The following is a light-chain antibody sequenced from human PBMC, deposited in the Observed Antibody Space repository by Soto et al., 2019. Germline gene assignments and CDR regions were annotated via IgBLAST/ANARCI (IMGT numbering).Light chain of an antibody. CDR1: QSVSSY. V-gene: IGKV3-11*01. Sequence: EIVFTQSPATLSLSPGERATLSCRASQSVSSYLAWYQQKPGQAPRLLIYDATNRATGIPARFSGSGSGTDFTLTISSREPEDFAVYYCQQRSNWPTLTFGGGTKVEIK. J-gene: IGKJ4*01. CDR3: QQRSNWPTLT. CDR2: DAT.